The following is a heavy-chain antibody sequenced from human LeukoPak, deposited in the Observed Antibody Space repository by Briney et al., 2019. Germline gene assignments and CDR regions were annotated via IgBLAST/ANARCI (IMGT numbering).Heavy chain of an antibody. D-gene: IGHD3-22*01. CDR2: IIPIFGTA. Sequence: SVKVSCKASGGTFSSYAISWVRQAPGQGLEWMGGIIPIFGTANYAQKFQGRVTITADKSTSTAYMELSSLRSEDTAVYYCAKDGGYYDIDYWGQGTLVTVSS. CDR3: AKDGGYYDIDY. V-gene: IGHV1-69*06. J-gene: IGHJ4*02. CDR1: GGTFSSYA.